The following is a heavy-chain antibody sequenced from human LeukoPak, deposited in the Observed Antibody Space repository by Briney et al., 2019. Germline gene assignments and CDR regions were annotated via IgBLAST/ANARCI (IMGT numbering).Heavy chain of an antibody. CDR1: GGSISSSSYY. CDR2: IYYSGST. V-gene: IGHV4-39*01. D-gene: IGHD3-16*01. J-gene: IGHJ4*02. Sequence: SETLSLTCTVSGGSISSSSYYWGWIRQPPGKGLEWIGSIYYSGSTYYNPSLKSRVTISVDTSKNQFSLKLSSVTAADTAVYYCARAAYDYVWGSIDYWGQGTLVTVSS. CDR3: ARAAYDYVWGSIDY.